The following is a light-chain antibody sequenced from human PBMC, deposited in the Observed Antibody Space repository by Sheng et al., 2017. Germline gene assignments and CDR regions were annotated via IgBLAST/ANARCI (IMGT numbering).Light chain of an antibody. CDR2: DAS. V-gene: IGKV3-11*01. J-gene: IGKJ4*01. CDR1: QSVSSY. CDR3: QQRSNWVT. Sequence: ETVMTQSPGTLSVSPGERVTLSCRASQSVSSYLGWYQQKPGQAPRLLIYDASNRATGIPARFSGSGSGTDFTLTISSLEPEDFAVYYCQQRSNWVTFGGGTKVEIK.